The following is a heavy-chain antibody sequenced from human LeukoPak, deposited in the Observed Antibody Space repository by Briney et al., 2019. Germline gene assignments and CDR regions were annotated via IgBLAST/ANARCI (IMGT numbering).Heavy chain of an antibody. Sequence: GGSLRLSCAGSGFIFSAAWMTWVRQAPGKGLEWVGRITRISDGATSDYAEPVKGRFTISRDDPKTTVYLQMDSLKTEDTGVYYCTTESWGGFAYWGQGTLVTVSS. CDR2: ITRISDGATS. V-gene: IGHV3-15*07. CDR1: GFIFSAAW. D-gene: IGHD3-16*01. J-gene: IGHJ4*02. CDR3: TTESWGGFAY.